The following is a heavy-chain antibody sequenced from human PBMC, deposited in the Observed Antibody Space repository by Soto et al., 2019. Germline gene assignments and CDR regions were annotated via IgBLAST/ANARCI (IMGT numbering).Heavy chain of an antibody. J-gene: IGHJ5*02. CDR1: GFTFSSYA. D-gene: IGHD3-22*01. CDR2: ISGSGGST. Sequence: GGSLRLSCAASGFTFSSYAMSWVRQAPGKGLEWVSAISGSGGSTYYADSVKGRFTISRDNSKNTLYLQMNSLRAEDTAVYYCAKDHVVSPYYDSNSSANWFDPWGQGTLVTVSS. V-gene: IGHV3-23*01. CDR3: AKDHVVSPYYDSNSSANWFDP.